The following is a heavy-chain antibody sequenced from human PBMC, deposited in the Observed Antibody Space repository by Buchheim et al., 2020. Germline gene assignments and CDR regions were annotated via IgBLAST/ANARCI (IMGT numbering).Heavy chain of an antibody. Sequence: EVKLLESGGDFVQPGVSLNLSCTASGCTFNDYAMSWVRQAPGKGLEWVSGISNNAGDTYYIDSVKGWFTISRDNSKSTLYLFMHSLRFEDSALYYCAKASQSNGYRIDNWGQGTL. V-gene: IGHV3-23*01. D-gene: IGHD3-22*01. CDR3: AKASQSNGYRIDN. CDR2: ISNNAGDT. CDR1: GCTFNDYA. J-gene: IGHJ4*02.